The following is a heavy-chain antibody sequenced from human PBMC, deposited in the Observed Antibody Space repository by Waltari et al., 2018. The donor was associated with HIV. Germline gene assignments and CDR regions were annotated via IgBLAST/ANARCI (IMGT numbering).Heavy chain of an antibody. V-gene: IGHV1-18*01. J-gene: IGHJ6*02. CDR1: GYTFTSYG. Sequence: QVQLVQSGPEVKKPGASLKVSCKASGYTFTSYGISWVRQAPGQGLEWMGWISAYNGNTNYAQNLQGRVTMTTDTSTSTAYMELRSLRSDDTAVYYCARVQAARLDYYYYYGMDVWGQGTTVTVSS. D-gene: IGHD6-6*01. CDR3: ARVQAARLDYYYYYGMDV. CDR2: ISAYNGNT.